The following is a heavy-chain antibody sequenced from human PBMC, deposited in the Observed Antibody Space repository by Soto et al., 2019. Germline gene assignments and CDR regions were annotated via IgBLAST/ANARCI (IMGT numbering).Heavy chain of an antibody. CDR1: GGSIRSNNR. J-gene: IGHJ4*02. CDR2: IFHSGST. V-gene: IGHV4-4*02. CDR3: ARRYGASFDY. D-gene: IGHD4-17*01. Sequence: SETLSLTCAVSGGSIRSNNRWSWVRQPPGKGLEWIGEIFHSGSTNYNPSLKSRVTISVDTSKNQFSLKLSSVTAADTAVYYCARRYGASFDYWGQGTLVTVSS.